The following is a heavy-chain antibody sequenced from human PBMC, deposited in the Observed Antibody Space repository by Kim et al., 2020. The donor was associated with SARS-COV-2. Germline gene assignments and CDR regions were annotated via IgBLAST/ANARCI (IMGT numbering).Heavy chain of an antibody. D-gene: IGHD6-19*01. CDR2: INPNSGGT. CDR3: ARTTLTPYSSGWPIDY. J-gene: IGHJ4*02. CDR1: GYTFTDYY. Sequence: ASVKVSCKTSGYTFTDYYIHWVRQAPGQGLEWMGRINPNSGGTNYAQKFQGRVTMTRDTSISTADMELSSLISDDTAVYYCARTTLTPYSSGWPIDYWGQGTLVTVSS. V-gene: IGHV1-2*06.